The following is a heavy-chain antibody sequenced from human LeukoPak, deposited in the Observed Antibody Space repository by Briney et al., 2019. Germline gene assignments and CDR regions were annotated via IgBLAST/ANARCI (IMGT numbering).Heavy chain of an antibody. D-gene: IGHD3-22*01. V-gene: IGHV3-30*02. CDR3: ASGLGMIVVNDFDAFDI. CDR1: GFTFSNSG. Sequence: GGSLRLSCAASGFTFSNSGMHWVRQAPGRGLEWVAFIQFHGSDIFYADSVEGRFTISRDNSKNTLYLQMNSLRAEDTAVYYCASGLGMIVVNDFDAFDIWGQGTMVTVSS. J-gene: IGHJ3*02. CDR2: IQFHGSDI.